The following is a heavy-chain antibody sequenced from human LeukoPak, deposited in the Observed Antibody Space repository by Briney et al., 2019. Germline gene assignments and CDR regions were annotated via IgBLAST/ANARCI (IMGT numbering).Heavy chain of an antibody. CDR2: MRNKANSYTT. CDR1: GFTFSDHY. J-gene: IGHJ5*02. Sequence: PGGSLRLSCVASGFTFSDHYIDWVRQAPGKGLEWVGRMRNKANSYTTENAASVKGRLTLSRDDSKRLVFLQLNSLKIEDTAVYYCAREHCSSTSCYLNWFDPWGQGTLVTVSS. V-gene: IGHV3-72*01. CDR3: AREHCSSTSCYLNWFDP. D-gene: IGHD2-2*01.